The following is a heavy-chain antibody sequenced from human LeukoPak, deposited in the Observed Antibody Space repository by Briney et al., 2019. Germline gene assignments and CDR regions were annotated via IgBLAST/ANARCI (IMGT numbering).Heavy chain of an antibody. CDR1: GFTSSTYG. CDR3: ATHRRGITMVRGVIPRFAY. J-gene: IGHJ4*02. Sequence: TGGSLRLSCAASGFTSSTYGMNWVRQAPGKGLEWVSTISGSSVNTYYADSVKGRFTISRDNSKNTLYLQMNSLRAEDTAVYYCATHRRGITMVRGVIPRFAYWGQGTLVTVSS. V-gene: IGHV3-23*01. CDR2: ISGSSVNT. D-gene: IGHD3-10*01.